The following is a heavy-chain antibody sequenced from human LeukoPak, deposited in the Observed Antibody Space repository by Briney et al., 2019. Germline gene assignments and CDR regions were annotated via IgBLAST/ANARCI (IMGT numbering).Heavy chain of an antibody. Sequence: PSETLSLTCTVSGGSISSGGYYWSWIRQPPGKGLEWIGEINHSGSTNYNPSLKSRVTISVDTSKNQFSLKLSSVTAADTAVYYCASYNGSGSGYFDYWGQGTLVTVSS. CDR1: GGSISSGGYY. V-gene: IGHV4-39*07. D-gene: IGHD3-10*01. CDR3: ASYNGSGSGYFDY. CDR2: INHSGST. J-gene: IGHJ4*02.